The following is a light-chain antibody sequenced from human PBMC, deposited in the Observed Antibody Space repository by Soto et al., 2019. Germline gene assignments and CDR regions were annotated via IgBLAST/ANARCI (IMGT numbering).Light chain of an antibody. J-gene: IGKJ4*01. V-gene: IGKV3-20*01. CDR1: QSVSSN. CDR2: GAS. Sequence: EIVMTQSPVTLSVSPGERVTLSCRASQSVSSNLAWYQQKPGQAPRLLIYGASSRATGIPDRFSGGGSGTDFTLTISRLEPEDFAVYYCQQFSSYPLTFGGGTKVDI. CDR3: QQFSSYPLT.